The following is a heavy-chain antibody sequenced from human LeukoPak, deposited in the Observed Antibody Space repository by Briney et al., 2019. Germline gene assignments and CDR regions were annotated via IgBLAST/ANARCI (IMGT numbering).Heavy chain of an antibody. V-gene: IGHV4-59*08. J-gene: IGHJ5*02. CDR1: GGSISSYY. D-gene: IGHD4-17*01. CDR2: IYYSGST. CDR3: ARGVLSVTGWFDP. Sequence: PSETLSLTCTVSGGSISSYYWSWTRQPPGKGLEWIGYIYYSGSTNYNPSLKRRVTISVYTSKNQFSLKLSSVTAADTAVYYCARGVLSVTGWFDPWGQGTLVTVSS.